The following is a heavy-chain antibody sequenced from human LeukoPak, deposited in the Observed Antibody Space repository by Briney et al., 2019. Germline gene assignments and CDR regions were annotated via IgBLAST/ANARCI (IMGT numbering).Heavy chain of an antibody. J-gene: IGHJ4*02. CDR2: IYSGGST. D-gene: IGHD4-17*01. CDR3: AKDRTVTTGLYYFDY. V-gene: IGHV3-66*01. CDR1: GFTVSSNY. Sequence: GGSLRLSCAASGFTVSSNYMSWVRQAPGKGLEWVSVIYSGGSTYYADSVKGRFTISRDNSKNTLYLQMNSLRAEDTAVYYCAKDRTVTTGLYYFDYWGQGTLVTVSS.